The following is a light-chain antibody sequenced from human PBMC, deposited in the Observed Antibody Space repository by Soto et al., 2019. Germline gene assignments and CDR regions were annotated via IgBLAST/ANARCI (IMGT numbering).Light chain of an antibody. V-gene: IGKV1-5*03. Sequence: DIQMTQSPSTLSASVGDRVTITCRASQSISSWLAWYQQKPGKARKLLIYKASSLESGVPSRFSGSGSGTEFTLTISSLQTDDFATYYCQQYNSYSTFGQGTKVDI. CDR3: QQYNSYST. CDR2: KAS. J-gene: IGKJ1*01. CDR1: QSISSW.